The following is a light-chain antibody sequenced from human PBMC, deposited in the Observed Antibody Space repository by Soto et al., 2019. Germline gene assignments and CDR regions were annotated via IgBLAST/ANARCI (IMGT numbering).Light chain of an antibody. J-gene: IGLJ1*01. CDR2: EVS. CDR3: FSYAGSYV. V-gene: IGLV2-23*02. Sequence: QSVLTQPASVSGSPGQSITTSCTGTSSDVGSYNLVSWYQQHPGKAPKLMIYEVSKRPSGVSNRFSGSKSGNTASLTISGLQAEDEADYYYFSYAGSYVFGTGTKVTVL. CDR1: SSDVGSYNL.